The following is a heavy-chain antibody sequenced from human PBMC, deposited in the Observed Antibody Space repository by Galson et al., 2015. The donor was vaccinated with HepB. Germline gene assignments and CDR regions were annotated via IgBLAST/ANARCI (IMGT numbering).Heavy chain of an antibody. D-gene: IGHD3-22*01. CDR1: GFTFSSYG. CDR2: IWYDGSNK. CDR3: VKPDNYYDSSGPPLQH. V-gene: IGHV3-33*06. J-gene: IGHJ1*01. Sequence: SLRLSCAASGFTFSSYGMHWVRQAPGKGLEWVAVIWYDGSNKYYADSVKGRFTISRDNSKNTLYLQMSSLRAEDTAVYYCVKPDNYYDSSGPPLQHWGQGTLVTVSS.